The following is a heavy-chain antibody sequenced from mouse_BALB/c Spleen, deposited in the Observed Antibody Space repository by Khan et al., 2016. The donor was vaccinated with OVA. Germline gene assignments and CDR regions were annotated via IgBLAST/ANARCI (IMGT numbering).Heavy chain of an antibody. Sequence: DLVKPGASVKLSCKASGYTFTSYWINWIKQRPGQGLEWIGRIAPGSGSAYYSAMFKGKATLTVDTSSSPAYIQLSSLSSAASAVYFCARENYYGSGRDAMDDWGQGTSVTVSS. CDR1: GYTFTSYW. CDR2: IAPGSGSA. CDR3: ARENYYGSGRDAMDD. V-gene: IGHV1S41*01. J-gene: IGHJ4*01. D-gene: IGHD1-1*01.